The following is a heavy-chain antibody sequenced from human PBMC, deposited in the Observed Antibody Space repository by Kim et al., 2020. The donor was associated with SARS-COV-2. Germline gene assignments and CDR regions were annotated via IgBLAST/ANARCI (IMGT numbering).Heavy chain of an antibody. CDR3: AIGVQGLIDPFDY. CDR2: IYYSGST. CDR1: GGSISSSSYC. D-gene: IGHD3-10*01. V-gene: IGHV4-39*07. Sequence: SETLSLTCTVSGGSISSSSYCWGWIRQPPGKGLEWIGSIYYSGSTYYNPSLKSRVTISVDTSKIQFSLRLSSVTAADTAVYHCAIGVQGLIDPFDYWGQGTLVTVSS. J-gene: IGHJ4*02.